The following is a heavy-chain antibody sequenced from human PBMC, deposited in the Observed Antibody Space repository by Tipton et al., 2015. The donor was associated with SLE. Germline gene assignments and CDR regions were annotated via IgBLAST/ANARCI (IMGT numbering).Heavy chain of an antibody. CDR3: AGNYYVNYAYEI. V-gene: IGHV3-23*03. CDR1: GFTFSTYA. D-gene: IGHD3-10*02. Sequence: GSLRLSCAASGFTFSTYAMSWVRQAPGKGLEWVAVIYRGGSTYYADSVRGRFTISRDDFKNKLYLQLDSLSAEDSAVYFCAGNYYVNYAYEIWGQGTTVAVSS. J-gene: IGHJ3*02. CDR2: IYRGGST.